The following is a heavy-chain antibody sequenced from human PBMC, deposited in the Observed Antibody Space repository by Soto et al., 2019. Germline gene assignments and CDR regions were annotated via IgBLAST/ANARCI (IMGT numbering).Heavy chain of an antibody. J-gene: IGHJ4*02. CDR1: GVKMSYVAYS. D-gene: IGHD2-8*02. Sequence: TLSLTCSVSGVKMSYVAYSWNWIRQSPGKGLEWVCYISHLETTYYIPSVRSRLSLSIDRPRNQYVRSLSSMTAADKAVYYCVSRGVYDSFDFGGQGVQVTVSS. V-gene: IGHV4-30-2*06. CDR2: ISHLETT. CDR3: VSRGVYDSFDF.